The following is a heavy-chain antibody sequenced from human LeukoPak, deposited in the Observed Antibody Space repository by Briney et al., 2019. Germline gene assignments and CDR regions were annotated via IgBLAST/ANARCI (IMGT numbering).Heavy chain of an antibody. CDR3: ARRITAASTYYFDY. D-gene: IGHD6-25*01. V-gene: IGHV3-23*01. Sequence: GGSLRLSCVASGFTFSNHAMNRVRQAPGKGLKWVSSISANGINTYYADSVKGRFTISRDNSKNTLYLQMNSLRAEDAAVYYCARRITAASTYYFDYWGQGTLVPVSS. CDR1: GFTFSNHA. J-gene: IGHJ4*02. CDR2: ISANGINT.